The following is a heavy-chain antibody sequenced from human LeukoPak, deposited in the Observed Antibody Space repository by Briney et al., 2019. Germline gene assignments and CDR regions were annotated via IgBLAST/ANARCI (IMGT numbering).Heavy chain of an antibody. Sequence: PGGSLRLSCSASGFTFSTYGMHWVRQAPGKGLEWVAFIRYDGSDKYYADSVKGRLTISRDNSKNTLYLQMNSLRTDDTAVYYCARYGVGATHFDYWGQGTLVTVSS. J-gene: IGHJ4*02. CDR3: ARYGVGATHFDY. CDR2: IRYDGSDK. CDR1: GFTFSTYG. D-gene: IGHD1-26*01. V-gene: IGHV3-30*02.